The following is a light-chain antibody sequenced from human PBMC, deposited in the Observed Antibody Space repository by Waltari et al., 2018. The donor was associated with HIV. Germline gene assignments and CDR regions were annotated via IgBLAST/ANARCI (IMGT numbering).Light chain of an antibody. CDR2: KAS. CDR3: QQYSTYWT. J-gene: IGKJ1*01. V-gene: IGKV1-5*03. CDR1: ETINNW. Sequence: DIRMTQSPSALSASVGDSVTITCRASETINNWVAWYQQKPGKAPSLLIYKASRLESGVPSRFSGSGSGTEFTLTISSLQPDDFATYYCQQYSTYWTFGQGTKVEVK.